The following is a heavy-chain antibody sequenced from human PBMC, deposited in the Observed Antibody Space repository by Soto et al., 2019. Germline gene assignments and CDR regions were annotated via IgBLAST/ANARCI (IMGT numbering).Heavy chain of an antibody. CDR3: ARGLHGMDV. Sequence: SETLSLTCDVYGGSFSGYYWSRIRQPPGKGLEWIGEINHSGNTNHNPSLKSRVTISVDTSKNQFSLRLSSVTAADTAVYYCARGLHGMDVWGQGTTVSVSS. V-gene: IGHV4-34*01. CDR1: GGSFSGYY. J-gene: IGHJ6*02. CDR2: INHSGNT.